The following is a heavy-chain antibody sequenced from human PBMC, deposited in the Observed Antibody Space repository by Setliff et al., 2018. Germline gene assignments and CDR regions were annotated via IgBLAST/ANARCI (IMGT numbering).Heavy chain of an antibody. D-gene: IGHD5-18*01. CDR3: ARSINGYQQRYDF. CDR2: IKQDGSEK. J-gene: IGHJ4*02. CDR1: GFSFSIFW. V-gene: IGHV3-7*01. Sequence: GGSLRLSCAGSGFSFSIFWMSWVRQAPGKGLEWVATIKQDGSEKFYADSVRGRFTIPRDNAKNSLYLLMNSVRVEDTAVYYCARSINGYQQRYDFWGQGALVTVSS.